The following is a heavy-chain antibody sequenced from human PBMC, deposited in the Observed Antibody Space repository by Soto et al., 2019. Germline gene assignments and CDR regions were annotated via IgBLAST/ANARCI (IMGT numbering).Heavy chain of an antibody. V-gene: IGHV4-31*03. CDR1: GGSISSGGYY. CDR3: ARDRGSSSSWAGYYMDV. Sequence: SETLSLTCTVSGGSISSGGYYWSWIRQHPGKGLEWIGYIYYSGSTYYNPSLKSRVTISVDTSKNQFSLKLSSVTAADTAVYYCARDRGSSSSWAGYYMDVWGKGTTVTVSS. D-gene: IGHD6-6*01. J-gene: IGHJ6*03. CDR2: IYYSGST.